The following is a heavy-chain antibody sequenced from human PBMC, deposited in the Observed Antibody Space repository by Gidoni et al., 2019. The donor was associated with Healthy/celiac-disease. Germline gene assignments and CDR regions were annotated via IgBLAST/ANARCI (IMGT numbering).Heavy chain of an antibody. V-gene: IGHV4-39*01. J-gene: IGHJ4*02. Sequence: QLQLQESGPGLVKPSETLSLTCTVPGGSISSSSYYWGWIRQPPGKGLEWIGSIYYSGSTYYNPSLKSRVTISVDTSKNQFSLKLSSVTAADTAVYYCARRGYSGYDLFDYWGQGTLVTVSS. CDR2: IYYSGST. CDR1: GGSISSSSYY. D-gene: IGHD5-12*01. CDR3: ARRGYSGYDLFDY.